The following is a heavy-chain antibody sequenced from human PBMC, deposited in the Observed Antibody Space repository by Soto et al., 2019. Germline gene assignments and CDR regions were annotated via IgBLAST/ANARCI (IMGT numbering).Heavy chain of an antibody. D-gene: IGHD1-7*01. J-gene: IGHJ4*02. Sequence: PSETLSLTCTVSGGSISSSSYYWGWIRQPPGKGLEWIGFMSYSGSTYYNPSLKSRVTISVDTSKNQFSLNLSFVTAADTAVYYCATMGTPATGLYYFDNWGQGTLVTVSS. CDR1: GGSISSSSYY. V-gene: IGHV4-39*07. CDR2: MSYSGST. CDR3: ATMGTPATGLYYFDN.